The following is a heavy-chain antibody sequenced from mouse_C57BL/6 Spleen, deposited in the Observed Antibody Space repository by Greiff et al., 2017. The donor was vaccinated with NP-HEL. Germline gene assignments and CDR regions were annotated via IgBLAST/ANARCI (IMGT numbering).Heavy chain of an antibody. D-gene: IGHD3-3*01. CDR3: ARSGTGDFDV. V-gene: IGHV5-9*01. Sequence: EVQLVESGGGLVKPGGSLKLSCAASGFTFSSYTMSWVRQTPEKRLEWVATISGGGGNTYYPDSVKGRFTISRDNAKNTLYLQMSSLRSEDTALYYCARSGTGDFDVWGTGTTVTVSS. CDR1: GFTFSSYT. CDR2: ISGGGGNT. J-gene: IGHJ1*03.